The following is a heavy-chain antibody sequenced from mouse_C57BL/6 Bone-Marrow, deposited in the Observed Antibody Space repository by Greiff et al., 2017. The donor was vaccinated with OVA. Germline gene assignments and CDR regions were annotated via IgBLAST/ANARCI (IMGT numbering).Heavy chain of an antibody. V-gene: IGHV1-81*01. CDR1: GYTFTSYG. CDR3: ADSYAYYAMDY. CDR2: IYPRSGNT. J-gene: IGHJ4*01. Sequence: VKLQQSGAELARPGASVKLSCKASGYTFTSYGISWVKQRTGQGLEWIGEIYPRSGNTYYNEKFKGKATLTADKSSSTAYMELRSLTSEDSAVYFCADSYAYYAMDYWGQGTSVTVSS.